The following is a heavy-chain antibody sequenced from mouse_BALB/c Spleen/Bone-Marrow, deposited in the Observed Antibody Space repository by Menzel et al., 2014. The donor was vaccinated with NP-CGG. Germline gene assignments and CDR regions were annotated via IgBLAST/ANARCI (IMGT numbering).Heavy chain of an antibody. V-gene: IGHV2-2*02. Sequence: QVQLKESGPGLVQPSQSLSITCTVSGFSLTSYGVHWVRQSPGKGLEWLGVIWRGGSTDYNAAFISRLSISKDNTENQVFLKMNSLQTNDTAIYYCDRNRESSYSGLDYWGQGTSVTGSS. D-gene: IGHD1-1*01. CDR1: GFSLTSYG. J-gene: IGHJ4*01. CDR3: DRNRESSYSGLDY. CDR2: IWRGGST.